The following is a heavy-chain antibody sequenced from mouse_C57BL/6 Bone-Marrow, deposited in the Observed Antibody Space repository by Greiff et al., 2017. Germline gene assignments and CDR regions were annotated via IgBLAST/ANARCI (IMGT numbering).Heavy chain of an antibody. CDR1: GYTFTSYW. CDR2: IDPSDSYT. Sequence: QVQLQQSGAELVMPGASVKLSCKASGYTFTSYWMHWVKQRPGQGLEWIGEIDPSDSYTTYNQKFKGKSTLTVDKSSSTAYMQLSSLTSEDSAVYYCARLGYYGFYGDVDVWGTGTTVTVSS. D-gene: IGHD1-2*01. J-gene: IGHJ1*03. CDR3: ARLGYYGFYGDVDV. V-gene: IGHV1-69*01.